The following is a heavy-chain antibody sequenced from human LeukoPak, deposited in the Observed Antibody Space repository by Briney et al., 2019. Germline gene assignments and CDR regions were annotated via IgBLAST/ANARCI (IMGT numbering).Heavy chain of an antibody. CDR1: GFKFDDYE. CDR2: ISRSGRDT. J-gene: IGHJ6*03. CDR3: ARVPGSHYYYYMDV. Sequence: GGSLTLSCAASGFKFDDYEMSWVRQVPGKGLEYVSGISRSGRDTGYGDSVKGRFTISRDNAKNSLFLQMTSLRSEDTALYHCARVPGSHYYYYMDVWGKGAAVTVSS. V-gene: IGHV3-20*01.